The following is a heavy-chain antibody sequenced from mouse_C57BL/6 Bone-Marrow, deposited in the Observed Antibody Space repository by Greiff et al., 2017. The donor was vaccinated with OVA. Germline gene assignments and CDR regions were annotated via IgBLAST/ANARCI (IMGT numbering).Heavy chain of an antibody. CDR2: IDPNSGGT. D-gene: IGHD1-1*01. J-gene: IGHJ2*01. V-gene: IGHV1-72*01. CDR3: ARMTFITTVVGYYFDY. CDR1: GYTFTSYW. Sequence: QVQLKQPGAELVKPGASVKLSCKASGYTFTSYWMHWVKQRPGRGLEWIGRIDPNSGGTKYNEKFKSKATLTVDKPSSTAYMQLSSLTSEDSAVYYCARMTFITTVVGYYFDYWGQGTTLTVSS.